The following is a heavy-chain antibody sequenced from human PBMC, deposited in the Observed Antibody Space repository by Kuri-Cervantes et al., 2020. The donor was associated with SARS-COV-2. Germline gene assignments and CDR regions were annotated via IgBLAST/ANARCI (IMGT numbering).Heavy chain of an antibody. V-gene: IGHV3-73*01. CDR1: GFLFSASA. J-gene: IGHJ4*02. CDR2: VRGKANNYAT. Sequence: GESLKISWEVSGFLFSASAMHWVRQGPGKGLEWVGRVRGKANNYATAYAASVKGRFTISRDDSKNMAYLQMNSLNTEDTAVYYCTTLIDYWGQGALVTVSS. CDR3: TTLIDY.